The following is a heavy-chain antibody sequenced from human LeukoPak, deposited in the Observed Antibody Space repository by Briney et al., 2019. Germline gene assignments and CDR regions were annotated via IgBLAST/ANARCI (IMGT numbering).Heavy chain of an antibody. CDR1: GHTLTVHY. CDR2: ITLHSGDT. J-gene: IGHJ1*01. Sequence: GASVKVSCKASGHTLTVHYIHWVRQGPGQGLEWLGWITLHSGDTHYAQKYQGRPTMSSDTSISTGYMELSRLQFDDTAIYYCAREGQLGLDNWGQGTLVTVSS. CDR3: AREGQLGLDN. V-gene: IGHV1-2*02. D-gene: IGHD1-1*01.